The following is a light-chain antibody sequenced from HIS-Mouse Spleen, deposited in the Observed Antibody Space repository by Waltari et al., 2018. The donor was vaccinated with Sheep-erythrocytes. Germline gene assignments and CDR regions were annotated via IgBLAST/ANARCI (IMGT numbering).Light chain of an antibody. J-gene: IGLJ3*02. CDR2: EVS. CDR1: SSDVGGYNY. CDR3: SSYAGSNNWV. Sequence: QSALTPPPSASGSPGQSVTISCPGPSSDVGGYNYVPWYQQHPGKAPKLMIYEVSKRPSGVPDRFSGSKSGNTASLTVSGLQAEDEADYYCSSYAGSNNWVFGGGTKLTVL. V-gene: IGLV2-8*01.